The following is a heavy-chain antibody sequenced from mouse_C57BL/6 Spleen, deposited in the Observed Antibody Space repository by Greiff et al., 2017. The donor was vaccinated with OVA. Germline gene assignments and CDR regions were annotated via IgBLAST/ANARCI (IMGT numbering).Heavy chain of an antibody. CDR3: ARSGPYYFDY. CDR2: IYPGDGDT. J-gene: IGHJ2*01. V-gene: IGHV1-82*01. CDR1: GYAFSISW. Sequence: VQGVESGPELVKPGASVKISCKASGYAFSISWMNWVKQRPGKGLEWIGRIYPGDGDTNYNGKFKGKATLTADKSSSTAYMQLSSLTSEDSAVYFCARSGPYYFDYWGQGTTLTVSS. D-gene: IGHD3-1*01.